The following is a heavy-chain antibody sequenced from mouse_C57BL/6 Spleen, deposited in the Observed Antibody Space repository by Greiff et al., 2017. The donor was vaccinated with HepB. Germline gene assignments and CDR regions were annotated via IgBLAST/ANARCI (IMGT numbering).Heavy chain of an antibody. CDR2: ISYDGSN. Sequence: ESGPGLVKPSQSLSLTCSVTGYSITSGYYWNWIRQFPGNKLEWMGYISYDGSNNYNPSLKNRISITRDTSKNQFFLKLNSVTTEDTATYYWARDLEYYDYLDYWGQGTTLPVPP. CDR3: ARDLEYYDYLDY. V-gene: IGHV3-6*01. D-gene: IGHD2-4*01. CDR1: GYSITSGYY. J-gene: IGHJ2*01.